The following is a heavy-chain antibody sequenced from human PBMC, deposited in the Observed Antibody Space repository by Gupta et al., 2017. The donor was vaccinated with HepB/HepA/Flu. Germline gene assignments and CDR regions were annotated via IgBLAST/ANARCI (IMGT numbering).Heavy chain of an antibody. CDR3: ARVLYGSSWYPGWFDP. D-gene: IGHD6-13*01. CDR2: IYHSGGT. Sequence: QVQLQESGPGLVKPSGTLSLTCAVSGGSISSSNWWSWVRQPPGKGLEWTGEIYHSGGTNYNPSLKSRVTISVDKSKNQFSRKLSSVTAADTAVYYCARVLYGSSWYPGWFDPWGQGTLVTVSS. J-gene: IGHJ5*02. V-gene: IGHV4-4*02. CDR1: GGSISSSNW.